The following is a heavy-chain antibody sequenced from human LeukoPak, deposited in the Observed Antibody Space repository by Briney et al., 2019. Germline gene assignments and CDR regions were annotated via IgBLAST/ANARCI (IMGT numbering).Heavy chain of an antibody. CDR3: ARDRGGDPNWFDP. CDR1: GFTFSGYS. CDR2: ISSSSSYI. V-gene: IGHV3-21*01. D-gene: IGHD3-10*01. Sequence: PGGSLRLSCAASGFTFSGYSMNWVRQVPGKGLEWVSSISSSSSYIYYADSVKGRFTISRDNAKNSLYLQMNSLRAEDTAVYYCARDRGGDPNWFDPWGQGTLVTVSS. J-gene: IGHJ5*02.